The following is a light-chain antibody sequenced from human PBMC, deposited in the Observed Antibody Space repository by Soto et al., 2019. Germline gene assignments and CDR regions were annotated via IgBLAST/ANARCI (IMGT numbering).Light chain of an antibody. CDR2: GAS. CDR1: QSVSSN. CDR3: QQYNNWPLT. V-gene: IGKV3D-15*01. J-gene: IGKJ5*01. Sequence: IVLTQSPATLSVTPGERATLSCRASQSVSSNLAWHQQRPGQAPRLLIYGASTRATGVPARFSGGGSGTEFTLTITSLQSEDFAVYWCQQYNNWPLTFGPGTLLEI.